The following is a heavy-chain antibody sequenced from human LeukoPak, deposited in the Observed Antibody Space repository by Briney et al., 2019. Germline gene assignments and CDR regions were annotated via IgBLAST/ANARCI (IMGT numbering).Heavy chain of an antibody. CDR3: ARSTYYYDSSGYYY. J-gene: IGHJ4*02. V-gene: IGHV4-59*08. CDR2: IYYSGST. D-gene: IGHD3-22*01. CDR1: GGSISSYY. Sequence: PSETLSLTCTVSGGSISSYYRSWIRQPPGKGLEWIGYIYYSGSTNYNPSLKSRVTISVDTSKNQFSLKLSSVTAADTAVYYCARSTYYYDSSGYYYWGQGTLVTVSS.